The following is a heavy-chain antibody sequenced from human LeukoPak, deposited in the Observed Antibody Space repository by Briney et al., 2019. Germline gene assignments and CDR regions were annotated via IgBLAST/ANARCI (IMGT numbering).Heavy chain of an antibody. Sequence: HAGGSLRLSCAASGISFSSYGMHWVRQAPGKGLEWVAVIWYDGSNKYYADSVKGRFTISRDNSKNTLYLQMNSLRAEDTAVYYCARDYDFWGNNWFDPWGQGTLVTVSS. D-gene: IGHD3/OR15-3a*01. CDR1: GISFSSYG. J-gene: IGHJ5*02. CDR2: IWYDGSNK. V-gene: IGHV3-33*01. CDR3: ARDYDFWGNNWFDP.